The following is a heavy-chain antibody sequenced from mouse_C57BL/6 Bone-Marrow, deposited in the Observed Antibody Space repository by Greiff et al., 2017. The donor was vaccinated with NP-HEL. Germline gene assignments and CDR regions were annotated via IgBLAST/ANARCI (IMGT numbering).Heavy chain of an antibody. CDR3: AGGGHGYYEGYYAMDY. D-gene: IGHD2-3*01. CDR2: IHPNSGST. Sequence: QVQLQQPGAELVKPGASVKLSCKASGYTFTSYWMHWVKQRPGQGLEWIGMIHPNSGSTNYNEKFKSKATLTVDKSSSTAYMQLSSLTSEDSAVYYCAGGGHGYYEGYYAMDYWGQGTSVTVSS. V-gene: IGHV1-64*01. CDR1: GYTFTSYW. J-gene: IGHJ4*01.